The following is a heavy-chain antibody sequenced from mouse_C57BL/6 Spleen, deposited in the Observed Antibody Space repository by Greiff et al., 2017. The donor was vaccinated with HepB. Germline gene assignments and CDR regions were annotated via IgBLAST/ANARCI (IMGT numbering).Heavy chain of an antibody. CDR1: GYTFTDYE. CDR2: IDPETGGT. CDR3: TNYGGAWFAY. Sequence: VQLQQSGAELVRPGASVTLSCKASGYTFTDYEMHWVKQTPVHGLEWIGAIDPETGGTAYNQKFKGKAILTADKSSSTAYMELRSLTSDDSAVYYCTNYGGAWFAYWGQGTLVTVSA. J-gene: IGHJ3*01. D-gene: IGHD2-4*01. V-gene: IGHV1-15*01.